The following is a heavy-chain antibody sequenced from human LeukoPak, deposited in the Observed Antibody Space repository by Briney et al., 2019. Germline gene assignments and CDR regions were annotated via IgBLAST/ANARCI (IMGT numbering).Heavy chain of an antibody. CDR2: ISGSGGST. CDR1: GFTFSSYA. D-gene: IGHD6-19*01. V-gene: IGHV3-23*01. CDR3: AKDLWYSSGWFDY. Sequence: GGSLRLSCAASGFTFSSYAMSWVRQAPGKGLEWVSAISGSGGSTYHADSVKGRFTISRDNSKNTLYLQMNSLRAEDTAVYYCAKDLWYSSGWFDYWGQGTLVTVSS. J-gene: IGHJ4*02.